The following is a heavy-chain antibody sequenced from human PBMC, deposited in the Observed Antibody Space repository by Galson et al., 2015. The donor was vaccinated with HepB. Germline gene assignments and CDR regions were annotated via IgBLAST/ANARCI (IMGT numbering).Heavy chain of an antibody. J-gene: IGHJ4*02. V-gene: IGHV1-69-2*01. D-gene: IGHD6-13*01. CDR2: VDPEDSET. CDR3: ATIRIAAAGTWHFDY. Sequence: VKVSCKVSGYTFTDYYMHWVQQAPGKGLEWMGLVDPEDSETIYAEKFQGRVTITADTSTDTAYMELSSLRSEDTAVYYCATIRIAAAGTWHFDYWGQGTLVTVSS. CDR1: GYTFTDYY.